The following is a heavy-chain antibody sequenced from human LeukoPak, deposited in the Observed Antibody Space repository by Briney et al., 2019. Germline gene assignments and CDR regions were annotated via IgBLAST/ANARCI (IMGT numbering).Heavy chain of an antibody. J-gene: IGHJ6*03. V-gene: IGHV3-11*04. CDR3: ARDPYSGNYGNDYYYYMDV. CDR2: ISSSGSTI. CDR1: GFTFSDYY. Sequence: GGSLRLSCAASGFTFSDYYMSWIRQAPGKGLEWVSYISSSGSTIYYADSVKGRFTISRDNAKNSLYLQMDSLGPDDTAVYYCARDPYSGNYGNDYYYYMDVWGKGTTVTISS. D-gene: IGHD1-26*01.